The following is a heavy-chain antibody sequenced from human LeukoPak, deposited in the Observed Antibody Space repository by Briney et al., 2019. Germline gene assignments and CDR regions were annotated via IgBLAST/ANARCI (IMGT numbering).Heavy chain of an antibody. CDR2: INPNSGFT. V-gene: IGHV1-2*02. Sequence: ASVTVSCKASGYAFTGYYLHWVRQAPGQGLEWMGWINPNSGFTNYAQKFQDRVTMTRDTSLTTAYMDLSRLTSDDTAVYYCAVPEDGYNYFDYWGQGTLVTVSS. CDR1: GYAFTGYY. J-gene: IGHJ4*02. CDR3: AVPEDGYNYFDY. D-gene: IGHD5-24*01.